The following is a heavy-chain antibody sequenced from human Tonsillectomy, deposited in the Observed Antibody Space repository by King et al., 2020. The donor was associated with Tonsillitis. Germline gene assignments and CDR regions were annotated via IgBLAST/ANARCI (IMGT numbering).Heavy chain of an antibody. CDR2: IHYSGRT. CDR3: ARAMTGKVRGDITSPWFDP. Sequence: VQLQESGPGLVKPSQTVSLTCAVSGGSINSGVNSWSWIRQSPGKGLEWIGYIHYSGRTYYNPSLKSRGTISIDTSKNQFSLTLRSVTAADTAVYYCARAMTGKVRGDITSPWFDPWGQGTLVTVSS. J-gene: IGHJ5*02. CDR1: GGSINSGVNS. V-gene: IGHV4-30-4*07. D-gene: IGHD3-10*01.